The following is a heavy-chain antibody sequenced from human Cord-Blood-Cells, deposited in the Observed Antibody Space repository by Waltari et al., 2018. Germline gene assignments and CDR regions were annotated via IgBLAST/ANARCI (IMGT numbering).Heavy chain of an antibody. V-gene: IGHV1-69*01. CDR2: IIPIFGTA. CDR3: ALYMRQWLVGENEYFQH. CDR1: GGTFSSHA. Sequence: QVQLVQSGAEVKKPGSSVKVSCKASGGTFSSHAFSWVRQAPGQGLEWMGGIIPIFGTANYAQKFQGRVTITADESTSTAYMELSSLRSEDTAVYYCALYMRQWLVGENEYFQHWGQGTLVTVSS. J-gene: IGHJ1*01. D-gene: IGHD6-19*01.